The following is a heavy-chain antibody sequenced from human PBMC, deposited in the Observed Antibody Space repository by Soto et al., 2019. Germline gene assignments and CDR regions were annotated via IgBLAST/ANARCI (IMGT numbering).Heavy chain of an antibody. CDR1: GYTFTSYD. J-gene: IGHJ6*03. CDR3: ARCRADYGDYSPYYYYYMDV. CDR2: MNPNSGNT. D-gene: IGHD4-17*01. V-gene: IGHV1-8*01. Sequence: GASVKVSCKASGYTFTSYDINWVRQATGQGLEWMGWMNPNSGNTGYAQKFQGRVTMTRNTSISTAYMELSSLRSEDTAVYYCARCRADYGDYSPYYYYYMDVWGKGTTVTVSS.